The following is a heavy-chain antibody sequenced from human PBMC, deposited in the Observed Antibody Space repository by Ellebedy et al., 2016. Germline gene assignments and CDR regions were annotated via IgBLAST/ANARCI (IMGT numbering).Heavy chain of an antibody. V-gene: IGHV3-30*03. CDR2: ISSDGDDK. J-gene: IGHJ5*02. CDR1: GFSFTNYG. Sequence: GESLKISCAASGFSFTNYGAHWIRQVPGKGLEWVAIISSDGDDKYYADSVRGRFTISRDNSKNTLFLEMSNLRPEDTAFYYCVRGGFDPWGQGTLVTVSS. D-gene: IGHD6-25*01. CDR3: VRGGFDP.